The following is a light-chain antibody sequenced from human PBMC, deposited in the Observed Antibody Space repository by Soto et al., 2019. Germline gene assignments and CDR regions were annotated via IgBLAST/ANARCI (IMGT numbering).Light chain of an antibody. Sequence: EIVLTQSPGTLSLSPGERATLSCRASQSVSSSYLAWYQQKPGQAPRLLIYGASGSATGIPDRFSGSGSGTDFTLTISRLEPEDFAVYSCQQYGSSPPVTFGQGTRLEIK. CDR2: GAS. J-gene: IGKJ5*01. CDR3: QQYGSSPPVT. CDR1: QSVSSSY. V-gene: IGKV3-20*01.